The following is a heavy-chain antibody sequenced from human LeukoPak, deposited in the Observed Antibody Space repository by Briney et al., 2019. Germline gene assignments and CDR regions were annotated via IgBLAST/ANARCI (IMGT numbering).Heavy chain of an antibody. CDR2: INPNSGDT. Sequence: ASVKVSCKASGGTFSSYAISWVRQAPGQGLEWMGWINPNSGDTNYAQKFQGRVTMTSDTSISTAYMELNRLKSDDTAMYYCARDLGDYGAPGTLVTVSS. CDR1: GGTFSSYA. CDR3: ARDLGDY. D-gene: IGHD3-16*01. V-gene: IGHV1-2*02. J-gene: IGHJ4*01.